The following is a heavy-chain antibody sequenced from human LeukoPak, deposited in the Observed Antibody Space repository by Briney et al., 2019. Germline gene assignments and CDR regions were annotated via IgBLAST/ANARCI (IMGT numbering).Heavy chain of an antibody. CDR1: GGSFSGYY. D-gene: IGHD6-13*01. Sequence: PSETLSLTCAVYGGSFSGYYWSWIRQPPGKGLEWIGEINHSGSTNYNPSLKSRVTISVDTSKNQFSLKLSSVTAADTAVCYCASRIAAAVDYWGQGTLVTVSS. V-gene: IGHV4-34*01. J-gene: IGHJ4*02. CDR2: INHSGST. CDR3: ASRIAAAVDY.